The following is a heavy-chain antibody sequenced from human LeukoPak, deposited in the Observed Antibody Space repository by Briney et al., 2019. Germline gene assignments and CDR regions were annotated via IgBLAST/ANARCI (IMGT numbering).Heavy chain of an antibody. CDR1: GFTFSNAW. Sequence: GGSLRLSCAASGFTFSNAWMSWVRQAPGKGLGWVTSISSSSSYIYYADSVKGRFTISRGNAKNSLYLQMNSLRAEDTAVYYCARDLLGIAAASYDYWGQGTLVTVSS. D-gene: IGHD6-13*01. CDR3: ARDLLGIAAASYDY. CDR2: ISSSSSYI. J-gene: IGHJ4*02. V-gene: IGHV3-21*01.